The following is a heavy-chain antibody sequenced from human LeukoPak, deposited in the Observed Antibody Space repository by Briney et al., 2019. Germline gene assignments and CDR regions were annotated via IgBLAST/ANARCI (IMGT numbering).Heavy chain of an antibody. D-gene: IGHD6-13*01. Sequence: GASVKVSCKASGYTFTSYGISWVRQAPGQGLEWMGWISAYNGNTIYAQKLQGRITMTTDTSTNTAYMALRSLRSDDTAVYYCARDLSTIAATGRVDYWGQGTLVTVSS. CDR3: ARDLSTIAATGRVDY. V-gene: IGHV1-18*01. J-gene: IGHJ4*02. CDR1: GYTFTSYG. CDR2: ISAYNGNT.